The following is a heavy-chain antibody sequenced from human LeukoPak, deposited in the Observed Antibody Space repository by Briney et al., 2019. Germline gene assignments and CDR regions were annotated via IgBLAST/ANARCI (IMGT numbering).Heavy chain of an antibody. CDR3: ARAGVEYSSSSELNWFDP. Sequence: SETLSLTCTVSGDSISSYFWSWIRQPPGKGLGWIGEINHSGSTNYNPSLKSRVTISVDTSKNQFSLKLSSVTAADTAVYYCARAGVEYSSSSELNWFDPWGQGTLVTVSS. CDR2: INHSGST. V-gene: IGHV4-34*01. CDR1: GDSISSYF. J-gene: IGHJ5*02. D-gene: IGHD6-6*01.